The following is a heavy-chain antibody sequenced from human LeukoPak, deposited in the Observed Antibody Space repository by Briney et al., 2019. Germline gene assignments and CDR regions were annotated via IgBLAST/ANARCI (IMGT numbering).Heavy chain of an antibody. CDR1: GFTLSSSW. J-gene: IGHJ4*02. CDR2: IKQDGSEK. V-gene: IGHV3-7*03. Sequence: GGSLRLSCVASGFTLSSSWMSWVRQAPGKGLEWVANIKQDGSEKSNVESVRGRFTISRDNAKNSLYLQLNSLRAKDTALYYCARDNPPDYWGQGTLVTVSS. CDR3: ARDNPPDY.